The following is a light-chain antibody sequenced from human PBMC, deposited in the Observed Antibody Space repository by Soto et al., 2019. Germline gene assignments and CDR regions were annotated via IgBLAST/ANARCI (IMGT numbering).Light chain of an antibody. V-gene: IGKV1-33*01. CDR1: QDIDNY. CDR3: QQYDSLPPT. CDR2: DAS. Sequence: DIQMTQSPSSLSASMGDRVTITCQASQDIDNYLNWYQQKPGKAPNLLISDASNLETGVPSSFSGSGSGTDFTLTIDGLQHVDIATYYCQQYDSLPPTFGGGTKVEIK. J-gene: IGKJ4*01.